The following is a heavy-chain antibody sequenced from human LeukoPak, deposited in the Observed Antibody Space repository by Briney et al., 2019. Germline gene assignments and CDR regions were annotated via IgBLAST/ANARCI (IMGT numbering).Heavy chain of an antibody. V-gene: IGHV3-30*18. Sequence: GGSLRLSCAASGFTFSSYGMHWVRQAPGKGLEWVAVISYDGSNKYYADSVKGRFTISRDNSKNTLYLQMNSLRAEDTAVYYCANDRVRVAGRGAFDYWGQGTLVTVSS. D-gene: IGHD6-19*01. CDR3: ANDRVRVAGRGAFDY. J-gene: IGHJ4*02. CDR2: ISYDGSNK. CDR1: GFTFSSYG.